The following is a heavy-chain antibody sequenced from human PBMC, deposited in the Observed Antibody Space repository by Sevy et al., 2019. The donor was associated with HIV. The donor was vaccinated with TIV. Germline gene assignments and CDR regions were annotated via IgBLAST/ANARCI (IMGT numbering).Heavy chain of an antibody. V-gene: IGHV3-33*01. J-gene: IGHJ4*02. D-gene: IGHD3-22*01. CDR2: IWSDGAYQ. Sequence: GESLKISCAATGFTFSNYAMHWVRQAPGEGMEWVAIIWSDGAYQYHGDSVKGRFTISRDNSKNTLYLQMNNVRVEDTAVYYCARGGYYYDNAAYYALDSWGQGTLVTVSS. CDR1: GFTFSNYA. CDR3: ARGGYYYDNAAYYALDS.